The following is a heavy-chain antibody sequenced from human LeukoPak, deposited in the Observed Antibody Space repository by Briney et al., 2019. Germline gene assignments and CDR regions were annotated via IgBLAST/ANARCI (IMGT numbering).Heavy chain of an antibody. D-gene: IGHD3-22*01. CDR3: ASPTMMPRGAFDI. Sequence: QSSETLSLTCAVYGGSFSGYYWSWIRQPPGKGLEWIGEINHSGSTNYNPSLKGRVTISVDTSKNQFSLKLSSVTAADTAVYYCASPTMMPRGAFDIWGQGTMVTVSS. V-gene: IGHV4-34*01. J-gene: IGHJ3*02. CDR1: GGSFSGYY. CDR2: INHSGST.